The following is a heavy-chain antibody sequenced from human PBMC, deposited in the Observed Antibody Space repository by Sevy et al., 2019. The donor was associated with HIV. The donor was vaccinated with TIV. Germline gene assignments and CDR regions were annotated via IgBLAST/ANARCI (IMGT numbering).Heavy chain of an antibody. Sequence: GESLKISCTPSGFTFADYSVSWVRQASGKGLEWVGFIRSKAHGGTSEYAATVKGRFTISRDDSESIAYLQMNSLRPEDTAVYYCTRHSLRHTPDYWGQGTLVTVSS. CDR2: IRSKAHGGTS. CDR1: GFTFADYS. V-gene: IGHV3-49*04. J-gene: IGHJ4*02. D-gene: IGHD2-15*01. CDR3: TRHSLRHTPDY.